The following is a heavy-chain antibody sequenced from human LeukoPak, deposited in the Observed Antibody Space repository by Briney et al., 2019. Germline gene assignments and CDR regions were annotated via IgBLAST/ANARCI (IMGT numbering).Heavy chain of an antibody. J-gene: IGHJ6*03. Sequence: SGGSLSLSCAASGFTFSSYSMNWVRQAPGKGLEWVAFTQYDESNKYNADSVKGRFTISRDNSKDTLFLQMNSLRAEDTAVYFCAKDRAMQGYYDSTGYYGNFYCMDVWGKGTTVTVSS. V-gene: IGHV3-30*02. CDR1: GFTFSSYS. CDR3: AKDRAMQGYYDSTGYYGNFYCMDV. CDR2: TQYDESNK. D-gene: IGHD3-22*01.